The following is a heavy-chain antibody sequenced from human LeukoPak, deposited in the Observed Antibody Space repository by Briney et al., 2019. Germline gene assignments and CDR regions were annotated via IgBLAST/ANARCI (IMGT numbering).Heavy chain of an antibody. CDR1: GFIFTGYF. V-gene: IGHV3-7*01. J-gene: IGHJ4*02. CDR3: ATDRGWRTSGYYLYYFEY. Sequence: PEGSLRLSCAASGFIFTGYFMSWVRQAPGKGLEWVASIKHDGSEKYYVDSVRGRFTISRDNTKNLLYLQMSSLRAEDTAVYYCATDRGWRTSGYYLYYFEYWGQGTLVTFSS. CDR2: IKHDGSEK. D-gene: IGHD3-3*01.